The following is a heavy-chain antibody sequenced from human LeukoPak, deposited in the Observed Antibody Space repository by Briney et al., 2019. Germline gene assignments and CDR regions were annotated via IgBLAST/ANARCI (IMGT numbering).Heavy chain of an antibody. V-gene: IGHV3-30-3*01. Sequence: GGSLRLSCAASGFTFSSHAMHWVRQAPGKGLEWVAVISYDGSNKYYADSVKGRFTISRDNSKNTLYLQMNSLRAEDTAVYYCARDRGRWLQNAFDIWGQGTMVTVSS. J-gene: IGHJ3*02. CDR2: ISYDGSNK. CDR3: ARDRGRWLQNAFDI. D-gene: IGHD5-12*01. CDR1: GFTFSSHA.